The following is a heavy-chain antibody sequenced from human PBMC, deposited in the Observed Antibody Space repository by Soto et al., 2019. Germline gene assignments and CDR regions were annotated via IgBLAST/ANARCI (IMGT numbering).Heavy chain of an antibody. CDR1: GGSVGSGAYY. V-gene: IGHV4-61*08. CDR3: ARHDYADRTFDL. CDR2: IQYSGDT. D-gene: IGHD5-12*01. J-gene: IGHJ3*01. Sequence: QVLLQEPGPGQVRPSETLSLTCIVSGGSVGSGAYYWSWIRQPPGSALEWIGYIQYSGDTNYNSSLKSRVTISVDRSRNRFSLKRTSVTAADTAFYYCARHDYADRTFDLWGQGTKVTVSS.